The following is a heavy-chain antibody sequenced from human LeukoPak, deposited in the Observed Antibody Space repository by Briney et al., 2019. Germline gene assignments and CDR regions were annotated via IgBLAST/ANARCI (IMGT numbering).Heavy chain of an antibody. CDR2: INPTSGGT. CDR3: ARGIVGATTGD. D-gene: IGHD1-26*01. J-gene: IGHJ4*02. Sequence: ASVKVSCTASGYTFTAYYMHWVRQAPGQGLEWMGSINPTSGGTNYAQKFQGRVTMTRDTSISTAYMELSRLRSDDTAVYYCARGIVGATTGDWGQGTLVTVSS. V-gene: IGHV1-2*02. CDR1: GYTFTAYY.